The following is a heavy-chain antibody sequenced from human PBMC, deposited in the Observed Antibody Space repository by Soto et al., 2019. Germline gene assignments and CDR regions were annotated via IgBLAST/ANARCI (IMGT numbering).Heavy chain of an antibody. D-gene: IGHD4-17*01. V-gene: IGHV3-7*01. CDR3: AREKRANGYFDY. J-gene: IGHJ4*02. CDR1: GFAFSSYY. CDR2: IKQDEREK. Sequence: EVKLVESGGGLVQPGGSLRLSCAASGFAFSSYYMSWFRQAPGKGLEWVANIKQDEREKYYLDSVKGRFTISRDDAKNSLYLQMNSLRVDDTAVYYCAREKRANGYFDYWGQGTLVTVSS.